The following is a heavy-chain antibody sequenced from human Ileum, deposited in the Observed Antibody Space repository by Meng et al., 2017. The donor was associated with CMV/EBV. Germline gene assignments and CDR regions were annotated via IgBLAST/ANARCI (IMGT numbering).Heavy chain of an antibody. CDR3: ARDGLNERYFDY. CDR1: GYTFTSNH. D-gene: IGHD6-25*01. Sequence: CKASGYTFTSNHLIWVRQAPGQGPEWMGWIDTNTGNPTYARDFTGRFVFSLDTSVSTAYLQISSLKAEDTAVYYCARDGLNERYFDYWGQGTLVTVSS. J-gene: IGHJ4*02. V-gene: IGHV7-4-1*02. CDR2: IDTNTGNP.